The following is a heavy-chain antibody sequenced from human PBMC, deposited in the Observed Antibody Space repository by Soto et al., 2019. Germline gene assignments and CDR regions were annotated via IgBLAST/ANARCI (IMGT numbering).Heavy chain of an antibody. D-gene: IGHD6-19*01. J-gene: IGHJ5*02. CDR1: GYTFTSYV. CDR3: ARDLSSSGWYGWFDR. CDR2: ISAYNGNT. V-gene: IGHV1-18*01. Sequence: GASVKVSCKASGYTFTSYVISWARQAPGQGLEWMGWISAYNGNTNYAQKLQGRVTMTTDTSTSTAYMELRSLRSDDTAVYYCARDLSSSGWYGWFDRWGQGTRVTVSS.